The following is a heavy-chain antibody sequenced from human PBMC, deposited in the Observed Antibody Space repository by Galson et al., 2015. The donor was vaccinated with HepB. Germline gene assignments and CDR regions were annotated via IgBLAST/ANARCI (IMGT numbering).Heavy chain of an antibody. CDR2: IYPGDSDT. CDR3: ARHGGSPYYYDYYMDV. Sequence: QSGAEVKKPGESLKISCKGSGYSFTSYWIGWVRQMPGKGLGWMGIIYPGDSDTRYSPSFQGQVTISADKSISTAYLQWSSLKASDTAMYYCARHGGSPYYYDYYMDVWGKGTTVTVSS. CDR1: GYSFTSYW. D-gene: IGHD1-26*01. V-gene: IGHV5-51*01. J-gene: IGHJ6*03.